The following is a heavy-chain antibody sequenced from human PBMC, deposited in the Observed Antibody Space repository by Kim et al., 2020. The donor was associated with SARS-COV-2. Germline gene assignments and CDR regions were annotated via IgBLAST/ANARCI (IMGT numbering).Heavy chain of an antibody. CDR1: GYTLAELS. Sequence: ASVKVSCKVSGYTLAELSIHWVRQCPGKGLEWMGGFDPEDGETIYAQKFQGRVTMTDDTSTDTPYMELSSLNSEDTAVYFCTTGLADYWGQGSLVTVSS. J-gene: IGHJ4*02. CDR3: TTGLADY. D-gene: IGHD2-21*01. CDR2: FDPEDGET. V-gene: IGHV1-24*01.